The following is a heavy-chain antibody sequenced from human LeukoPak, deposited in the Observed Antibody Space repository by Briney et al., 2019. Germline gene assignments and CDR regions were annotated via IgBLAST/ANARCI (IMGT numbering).Heavy chain of an antibody. D-gene: IGHD3-22*01. CDR1: GFTCSSYW. V-gene: IGHV3-7*01. Sequence: GGSLRLSCAASGFTCSSYWMSWVRQAPGKGLEWVANIKQDGSEKYYVDSVKGRFTTSRDNAKNSLYLQMNSLRAEDTAVYYCARVVRAPTYYYDSSGYCDYWGQGTLVTVSS. J-gene: IGHJ4*02. CDR2: IKQDGSEK. CDR3: ARVVRAPTYYYDSSGYCDY.